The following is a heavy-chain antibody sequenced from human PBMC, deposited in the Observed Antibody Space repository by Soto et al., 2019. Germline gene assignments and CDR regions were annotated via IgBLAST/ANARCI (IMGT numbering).Heavy chain of an antibody. CDR3: ARLSLYYDFWSGYFSS. D-gene: IGHD3-3*01. CDR1: GGSISSSSYY. Sequence: SETLSLTCTVSGGSISSSSYYWGWIRQPPGKGLEWIGSIYYSGSTYYNPSLKSRVTISVDTSKNQFSLKLSSVTAADTAVYYCARLSLYYDFWSGYFSSWGQGTLVTVSS. V-gene: IGHV4-39*01. J-gene: IGHJ5*02. CDR2: IYYSGST.